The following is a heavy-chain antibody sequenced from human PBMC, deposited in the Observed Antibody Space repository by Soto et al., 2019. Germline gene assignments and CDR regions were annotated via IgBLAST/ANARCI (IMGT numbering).Heavy chain of an antibody. CDR1: GFTFSTYA. CDR2: MSFDGSNQ. V-gene: IGHV3-30-3*01. Sequence: QVQLVESGGGVVQPGRSLRLSCAASGFTFSTYAMHWVRQAPGKGLEWVAVMSFDGSNQYYADSVKGRFTISRDNSKNTLYLKMNSLRAEDTAVYYCARSLAAGGYWGQGTLVTVSS. D-gene: IGHD6-13*01. J-gene: IGHJ4*02. CDR3: ARSLAAGGY.